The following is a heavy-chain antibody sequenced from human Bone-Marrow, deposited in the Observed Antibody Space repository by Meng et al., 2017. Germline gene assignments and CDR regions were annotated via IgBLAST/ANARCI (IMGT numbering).Heavy chain of an antibody. Sequence: LSLTCAASGFTFSSYEMNWVRQAPGKGLEWVSYISSSGSTIYYADSVKGRFTISRDNAKNSLYLQMNSLRAEDTAVYYCARDARIAAAGTFDYWGQGTLVTVSS. CDR3: ARDARIAAAGTFDY. J-gene: IGHJ4*02. D-gene: IGHD6-13*01. V-gene: IGHV3-48*03. CDR1: GFTFSSYE. CDR2: ISSSGSTI.